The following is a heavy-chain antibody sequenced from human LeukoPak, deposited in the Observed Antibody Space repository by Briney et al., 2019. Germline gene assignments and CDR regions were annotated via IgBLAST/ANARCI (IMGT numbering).Heavy chain of an antibody. V-gene: IGHV3-9*01. D-gene: IGHD6-19*01. CDR1: GFTFDDYA. CDR3: AKDIVAGRYYYYGMGV. CDR2: ISWNSGSI. J-gene: IGHJ6*02. Sequence: GRSLRLSCAASGFTFDDYAMHWVRQAPGKGLEWVSGISWNSGSIGYADSVKGRFTISRDNAKNSLYLQMNSLRAEDTALYYCAKDIVAGRYYYYGMGVWGQGTTVTVSS.